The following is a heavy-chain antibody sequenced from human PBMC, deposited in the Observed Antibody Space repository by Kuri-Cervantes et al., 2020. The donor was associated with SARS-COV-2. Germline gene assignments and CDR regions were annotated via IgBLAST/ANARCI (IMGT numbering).Heavy chain of an antibody. Sequence: SLKISCAASGFTFDDYAMHWVRQAPGKGLEWVSGISWNSGSIGYADSVKGRFTISRDNSKNTLYLQMNSLRAEDTAVYYCAGLYSSSWSYDYWGQGTLVTVSS. CDR2: ISWNSGSI. D-gene: IGHD6-13*01. V-gene: IGHV3-9*01. J-gene: IGHJ4*02. CDR3: AGLYSSSWSYDY. CDR1: GFTFDDYA.